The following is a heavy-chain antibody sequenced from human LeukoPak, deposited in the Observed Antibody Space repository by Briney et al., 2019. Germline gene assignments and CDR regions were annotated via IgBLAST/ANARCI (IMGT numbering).Heavy chain of an antibody. CDR1: GGSISSYY. Sequence: SETLSLTCTVSGGSISSYYWSWIRQPPGKGLEWIGYIYHSGSTKYNPSLKSRVTISVDTSKNQFTLKLSSVTAADTAVYYCARDGYSGNDGLWGQGSLVTVSS. CDR3: ARDGYSGNDGL. CDR2: IYHSGST. J-gene: IGHJ4*02. V-gene: IGHV4-59*01. D-gene: IGHD5-12*01.